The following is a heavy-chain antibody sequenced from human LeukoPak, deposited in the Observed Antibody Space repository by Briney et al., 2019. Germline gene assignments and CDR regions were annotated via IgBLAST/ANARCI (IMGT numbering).Heavy chain of an antibody. D-gene: IGHD2-21*01. CDR2: INPNSGGT. V-gene: IGHV1-2*02. CDR3: AIDRNEHTLNWFDP. J-gene: IGHJ5*02. Sequence: ASVKVSCKASGYTFTGYYMHWVRQAPGHGREWMGLINPNSGGTNYAQKFQGRATMTRDTSISTAYMELSRLRSDDTAVYYCAIDRNEHTLNWFDPWGQGTLVTVSS. CDR1: GYTFTGYY.